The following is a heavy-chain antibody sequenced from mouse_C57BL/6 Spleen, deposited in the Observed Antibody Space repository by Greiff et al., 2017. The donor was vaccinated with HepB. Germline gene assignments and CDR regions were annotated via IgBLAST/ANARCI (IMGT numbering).Heavy chain of an antibody. Sequence: QVQLKESGPELVKPGASVKISCKASGYAFSSSWMNWVKQRPGKGLEWIGRIYPGDGDTNYNGKFKGKATLTAEKSSSTAYMQLSSLTSEDSAVYFCARYLDPGYYYAMDYWGQGTSVTVSS. J-gene: IGHJ4*01. CDR1: GYAFSSSW. CDR3: ARYLDPGYYYAMDY. CDR2: IYPGDGDT. D-gene: IGHD5-1*01. V-gene: IGHV1-82*01.